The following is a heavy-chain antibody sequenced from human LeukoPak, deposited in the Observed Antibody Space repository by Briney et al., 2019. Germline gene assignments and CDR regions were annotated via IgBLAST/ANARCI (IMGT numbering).Heavy chain of an antibody. D-gene: IGHD4-17*01. CDR3: AKDHLTPVTPTEY. Sequence: GGSLRLSCAASGFTFSSYAMSWVRQAPGKGLEWVSTLSASGFTTYHADSVKGRFTISRDNSKNTLYLQMNSLRAEDTAVYYCAKDHLTPVTPTEYWGQGTLVTVSS. CDR2: LSASGFTT. V-gene: IGHV3-23*01. J-gene: IGHJ4*02. CDR1: GFTFSSYA.